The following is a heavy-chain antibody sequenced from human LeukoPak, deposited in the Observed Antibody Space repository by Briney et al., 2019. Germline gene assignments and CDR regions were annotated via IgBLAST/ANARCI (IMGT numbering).Heavy chain of an antibody. D-gene: IGHD5-18*01. V-gene: IGHV1-69*01. Sequence: XVKVSCKASGGTFSSYAISWVRQAPGQGLEWMGGIIPIFGTANYAQKFQGRVTITADESTSTAYMELSSLRSEDTAVYYCARARPRRGYSYGYLGYWGQGTLVTVSS. CDR2: IIPIFGTA. CDR3: ARARPRRGYSYGYLGY. J-gene: IGHJ4*02. CDR1: GGTFSSYA.